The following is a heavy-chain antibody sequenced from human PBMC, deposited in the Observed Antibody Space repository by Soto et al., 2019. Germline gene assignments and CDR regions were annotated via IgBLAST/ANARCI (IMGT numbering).Heavy chain of an antibody. CDR2: ISAYNGNT. D-gene: IGHD3-3*01. CDR1: GCTFTSYG. CDR3: ARVLRFLEWSRNWFDP. V-gene: IGHV1-18*04. Sequence: QVPLVQSGAEVKKPGASVKVSCKASGCTFTSYGISWVRQAPGQGLEWMGWISAYNGNTNYAQKLQGRVTMTTDTSTSTAYMELRSLRSDDTAVYYCARVLRFLEWSRNWFDPWGQGTLVTVSS. J-gene: IGHJ5*02.